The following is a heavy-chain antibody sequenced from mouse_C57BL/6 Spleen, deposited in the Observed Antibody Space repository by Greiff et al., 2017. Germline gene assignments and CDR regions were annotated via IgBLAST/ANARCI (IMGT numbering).Heavy chain of an antibody. Sequence: QVQLQQPGAELVKPGASVKLSCKASGYTFTSYWMHWVKQRPGQGLEWIGMIHPNSGSTNYNEKFKSKATLTVYKSSSTAYMQLSSLTSEDSAVYYCARWGDYGYYFDYWGQGTTLTVSS. CDR1: GYTFTSYW. D-gene: IGHD1-2*01. CDR2: IHPNSGST. V-gene: IGHV1-64*01. J-gene: IGHJ2*01. CDR3: ARWGDYGYYFDY.